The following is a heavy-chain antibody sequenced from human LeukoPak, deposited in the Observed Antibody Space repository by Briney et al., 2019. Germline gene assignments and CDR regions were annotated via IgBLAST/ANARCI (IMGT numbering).Heavy chain of an antibody. V-gene: IGHV4-38-2*02. CDR3: ARGRFEYYFDY. Sequence: SETLSLTCTVSGYSISSGYYWGWIRQPPGKGLEWIGSIYHSGSTYYNPSLKSRVTISVDTSKNQFSLKLSSVTAADTAVYYCARGRFEYYFDYWGQGTLVTVSS. CDR1: GYSISSGYY. D-gene: IGHD3-10*01. CDR2: IYHSGST. J-gene: IGHJ4*02.